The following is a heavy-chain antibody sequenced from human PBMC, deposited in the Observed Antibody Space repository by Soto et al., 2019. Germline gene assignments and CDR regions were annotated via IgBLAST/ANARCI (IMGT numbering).Heavy chain of an antibody. CDR2: ISSSGSTI. V-gene: IGHV3-11*01. Sequence: GGSLRLSCAASGFTFSDYYMSWIRQAPGKGLEWVSYISSSGSTIYYADSVKGRFTISRDNAKDSLYLQMNSLRAEDTAVYYCARDTRGHYYDSSGYYPPGYWGQGTLVTVSS. D-gene: IGHD3-22*01. J-gene: IGHJ4*02. CDR1: GFTFSDYY. CDR3: ARDTRGHYYDSSGYYPPGY.